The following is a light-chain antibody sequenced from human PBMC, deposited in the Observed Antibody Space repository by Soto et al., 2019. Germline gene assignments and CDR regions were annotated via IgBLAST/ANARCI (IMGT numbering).Light chain of an antibody. J-gene: IGKJ2*01. CDR2: GAS. CDR1: QSVSSN. Sequence: EIVMTQSPATLSVSPGERATLSCRASQSVSSNLAWYQQKPGQAPRLLIYGASNRATGIPARFSGSGSGTEFTLLSSGQQSEYFAVYYCQQYNNWPLYTFGQGTKLEIK. CDR3: QQYNNWPLYT. V-gene: IGKV3-15*01.